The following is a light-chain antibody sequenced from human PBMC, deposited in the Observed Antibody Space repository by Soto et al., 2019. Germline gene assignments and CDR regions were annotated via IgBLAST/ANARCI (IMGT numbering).Light chain of an antibody. Sequence: DVQMTQSPSTLPASVGDRVTITCRASQSITSWLAWYQQKPGKAPKLLIYKASTLESGVPSRFSGSGSGTEFTLTISSLQPDDYAAYYCQQYNRYPYTFGQ. CDR1: QSITSW. V-gene: IGKV1-5*03. CDR3: QQYNRYPYT. J-gene: IGKJ2*01. CDR2: KAS.